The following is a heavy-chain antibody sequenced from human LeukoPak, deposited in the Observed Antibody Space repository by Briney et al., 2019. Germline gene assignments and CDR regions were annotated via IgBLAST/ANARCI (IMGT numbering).Heavy chain of an antibody. D-gene: IGHD5-18*01. CDR2: ISSSSSYI. Sequence: PGGSLRLSCAASGFTFSSYSMNWVRQAPGKGPEWVSSISSSSSYIYYADSVKGRFTISRDNAKNSLYLQMNSLRAEDTAVYYCARTAMVKGGFDYWGQGTLVTVSS. J-gene: IGHJ4*02. V-gene: IGHV3-21*01. CDR3: ARTAMVKGGFDY. CDR1: GFTFSSYS.